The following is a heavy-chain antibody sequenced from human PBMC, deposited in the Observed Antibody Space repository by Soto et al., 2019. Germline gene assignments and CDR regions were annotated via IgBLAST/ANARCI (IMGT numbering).Heavy chain of an antibody. Sequence: GRSLRLSCAASGFTLSSYAMNWVRQAPGKGLEWVSRISSSGSSTNYADSVKGRFAILRDNAKNTLYLQMNSLRAEDTAVYYCARANWNSNWGEGTLVTVSS. CDR3: ARANWNSN. CDR1: GFTLSSYA. CDR2: ISSSGSST. D-gene: IGHD1-20*01. V-gene: IGHV3-74*01. J-gene: IGHJ4*02.